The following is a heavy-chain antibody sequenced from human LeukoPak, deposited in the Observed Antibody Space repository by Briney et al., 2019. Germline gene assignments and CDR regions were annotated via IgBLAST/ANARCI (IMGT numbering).Heavy chain of an antibody. J-gene: IGHJ2*01. Sequence: PSQTLSLTCTVSGDSISSGDYYWGWIRQPPGKGLEWIGYIYYSGSTYDNPSLKSRVTISVDTSKNQFSLKLSSVTAADTAVYYCARRYYYDSSGYPTTHWYFDLWGRGTLVTVSS. D-gene: IGHD3-22*01. CDR1: GDSISSGDYY. CDR2: IYYSGST. CDR3: ARRYYYDSSGYPTTHWYFDL. V-gene: IGHV4-30-4*01.